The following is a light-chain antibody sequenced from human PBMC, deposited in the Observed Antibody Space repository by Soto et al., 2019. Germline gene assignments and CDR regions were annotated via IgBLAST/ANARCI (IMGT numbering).Light chain of an antibody. CDR3: QTWGSGIVV. CDR1: SGHSNYA. CDR2: LNSDGSH. V-gene: IGLV4-69*01. Sequence: QPVLTQSPSASASLGASVKLTCTLSSGHSNYAIAWHQQQSEKGPRYLMKLNSDGSHSKGDGIPDRFSGSSSGAERYLTISSLQSEDEADDYCQTWGSGIVVFGGGTKLT. J-gene: IGLJ2*01.